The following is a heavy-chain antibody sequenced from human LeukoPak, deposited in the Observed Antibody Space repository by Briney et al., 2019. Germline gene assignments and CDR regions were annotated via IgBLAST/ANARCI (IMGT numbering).Heavy chain of an antibody. J-gene: IGHJ6*03. CDR3: ARLQFGGSTSRYYYYYMDF. CDR2: ISVHNGDT. Sequence: ASVKVSCKASGYIFINYGISWVRQAPGQGLDGMGWISVHNGDTDYAQKLQGRVTTTTVTSTSTVYMELRSLRSDDTAVYYCARLQFGGSTSRYYYYYMDFWGKGTPLSVSS. V-gene: IGHV1-18*01. D-gene: IGHD5-24*01. CDR1: GYIFINYG.